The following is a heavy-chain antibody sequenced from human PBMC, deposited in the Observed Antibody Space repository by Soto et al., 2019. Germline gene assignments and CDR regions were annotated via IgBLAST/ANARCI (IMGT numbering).Heavy chain of an antibody. D-gene: IGHD6-13*01. CDR1: GGSISSGGYY. V-gene: IGHV4-31*03. CDR3: ARDSSSWPYYYGMDV. Sequence: QVQLQESGPGLVKPSQTLSLTCTVSGGSISSGGYYWSWIRQHPGKGLEWIGYIYYSGSTYYNPSLQSRVTISVDTSKNQFSLKLSSVTAADTAVYYCARDSSSWPYYYGMDVWGQGTTVTVSS. CDR2: IYYSGST. J-gene: IGHJ6*02.